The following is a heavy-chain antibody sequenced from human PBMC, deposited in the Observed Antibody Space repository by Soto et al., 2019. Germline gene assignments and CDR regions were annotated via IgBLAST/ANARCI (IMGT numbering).Heavy chain of an antibody. D-gene: IGHD6-19*01. CDR3: ASPWYSSGWYYYYGMDV. V-gene: IGHV3-48*02. Sequence: GGSLRLSCAASGFTFSSYSMNWVRQAPGKGLEWVSYISSSSSTIYYADSVKGRFTISRDDAKNSLYLQMNSLRDEDTAVYYCASPWYSSGWYYYYGMDVWGQGTTVTVSS. J-gene: IGHJ6*02. CDR2: ISSSSSTI. CDR1: GFTFSSYS.